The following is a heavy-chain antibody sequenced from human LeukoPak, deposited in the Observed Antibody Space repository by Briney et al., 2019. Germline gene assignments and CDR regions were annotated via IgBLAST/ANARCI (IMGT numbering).Heavy chain of an antibody. Sequence: GGSLRLSCAASGFTFSSYSMNWVRQAPGKGLEWVSSISSSSSYIYYADSVKGRFTISRDNAKNSLYLQMNSLRAKDTAVYYCARVSGGAYDYWGRGTLVTVSS. CDR3: ARVSGGAYDY. CDR1: GFTFSSYS. V-gene: IGHV3-21*01. CDR2: ISSSSSYI. D-gene: IGHD3-16*01. J-gene: IGHJ4*02.